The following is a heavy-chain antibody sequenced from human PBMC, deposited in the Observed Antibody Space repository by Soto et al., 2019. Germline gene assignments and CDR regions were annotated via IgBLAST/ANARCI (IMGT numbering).Heavy chain of an antibody. Sequence: SETLSLTCTVSGGSLSSYYWTWIRQPPGKGLEWIGYVYYSGNTNYNPSLKSRVTISVDTSKNQFSLKLSSVTAADTAVYYCASLLMMGATSDRSTYYYYGMDVWGQGTTVTVSS. CDR2: VYYSGNT. J-gene: IGHJ6*02. V-gene: IGHV4-59*08. CDR3: ASLLMMGATSDRSTYYYYGMDV. D-gene: IGHD1-26*01. CDR1: GGSLSSYY.